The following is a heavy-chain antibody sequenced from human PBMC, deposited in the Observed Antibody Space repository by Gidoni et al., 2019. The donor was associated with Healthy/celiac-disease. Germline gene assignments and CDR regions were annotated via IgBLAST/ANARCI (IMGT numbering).Heavy chain of an antibody. CDR3: ARDGNWGYYFDY. J-gene: IGHJ4*02. CDR1: GFTFSSYG. CDR2: IWYDGSNK. V-gene: IGHV3-33*01. Sequence: QVQLVESGGGVVQPGRSRRRSCAASGFTFSSYGMHWVRQAPGKGRECVAVIWYDGSNKYYADSVKGRFTISRDNSNNTLYLQMNSLRAEDTAVYYCARDGNWGYYFDYWGQGTLVTVSS. D-gene: IGHD7-27*01.